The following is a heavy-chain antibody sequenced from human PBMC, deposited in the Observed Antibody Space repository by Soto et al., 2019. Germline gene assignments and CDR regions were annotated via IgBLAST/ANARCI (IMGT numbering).Heavy chain of an antibody. V-gene: IGHV4-34*01. CDR2: ANDKGSR. CDR1: GGSFRGYF. D-gene: IGHD3-3*01. CDR3: ARGLAPTIFGTVPTPNWFDP. Sequence: QVQLQQWGAGLLKSSETLSLTCAVYGGSFRGYFWSWLRQPPGKGLEWLVEANDKGSRNYNPSLRGRLTISLDTSKNQFSLRLSSVTSADTAVYYCARGLAPTIFGTVPTPNWFDPWGQGTLVTVSS. J-gene: IGHJ5*02.